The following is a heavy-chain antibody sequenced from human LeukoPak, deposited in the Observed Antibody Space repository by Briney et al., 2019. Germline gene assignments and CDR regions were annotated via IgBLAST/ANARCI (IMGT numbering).Heavy chain of an antibody. D-gene: IGHD2-15*01. CDR3: AIAYCSGGSCYVGNPLFDY. Sequence: SETLSLTCTVSGGSISSSSYYWGWIRQPPGKGLEWIGSIYYSGSTYYNPSLKSRVTISVDTSKNQFSLKLSSVTAADTAVYYCAIAYCSGGSCYVGNPLFDYWGQGTLVTVSS. CDR2: IYYSGST. J-gene: IGHJ4*02. CDR1: GGSISSSSYY. V-gene: IGHV4-39*07.